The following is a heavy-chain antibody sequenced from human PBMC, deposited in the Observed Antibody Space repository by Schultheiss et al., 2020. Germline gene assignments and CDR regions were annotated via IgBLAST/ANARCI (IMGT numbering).Heavy chain of an antibody. J-gene: IGHJ4*02. D-gene: IGHD6-19*01. CDR3: AKDGYSSGWQNDY. V-gene: IGHV3-23*01. Sequence: GGSLRLSCAASGFTFSSYAMSWVPQAPGKGLEWVSGISGSGGSTYYADSMKGRFTISRDNSKNTLYLQMSSLRAEDTAVYYCAKDGYSSGWQNDYWGQGTLVTVSS. CDR2: ISGSGGST. CDR1: GFTFSSYA.